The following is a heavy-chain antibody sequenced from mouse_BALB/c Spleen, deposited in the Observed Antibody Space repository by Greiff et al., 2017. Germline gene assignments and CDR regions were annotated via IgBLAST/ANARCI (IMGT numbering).Heavy chain of an antibody. D-gene: IGHD2-1*01. V-gene: IGHV7-3*02. CDR2: IRNKANGYTT. CDR1: GFTFTDYY. Sequence: EVKLVESGGGLVQPGGSLRLSCATSGFTFTDYYMSWVRQPPGKALEWLGFIRNKANGYTTEYSASVKGRFTISRDNSQSILYLQMNTLRAEDSATYYCARDIYGNYGRWYFDVWGAGTTVTVSS. J-gene: IGHJ1*01. CDR3: ARDIYGNYGRWYFDV.